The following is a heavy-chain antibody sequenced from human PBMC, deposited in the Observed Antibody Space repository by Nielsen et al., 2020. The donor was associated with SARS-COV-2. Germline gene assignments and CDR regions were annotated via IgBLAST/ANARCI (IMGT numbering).Heavy chain of an antibody. CDR2: ISSDGSNK. V-gene: IGHV3-30*18. J-gene: IGHJ4*02. CDR3: AKELAETSGLDY. D-gene: IGHD4-17*01. CDR1: GFPFSSYG. Sequence: SLQLSCAASGFPFSSYGMHWVRQDPGKGLEWVAVISSDGSNKYYADSVKGRFTISRDNSKNTLYLQMNSLRAEDTAVYYCAKELAETSGLDYWGQGSLVTVSS.